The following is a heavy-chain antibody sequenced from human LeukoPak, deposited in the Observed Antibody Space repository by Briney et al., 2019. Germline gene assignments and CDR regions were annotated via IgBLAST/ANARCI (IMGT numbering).Heavy chain of an antibody. V-gene: IGHV3-30*02. D-gene: IGHD5-18*01. CDR2: IRYDGSNK. Sequence: PGGSLRLSCVASGFTFSRSGMHWVRQAPGKGLEWVAFIRYDGSNKYYADSVKGRFTISRDNSKNTLYLQMNSLRAEDKAVYFCVRVGDSYGYGDWNHFDYWGQGTLVTVSS. CDR3: VRVGDSYGYGDWNHFDY. CDR1: GFTFSRSG. J-gene: IGHJ4*02.